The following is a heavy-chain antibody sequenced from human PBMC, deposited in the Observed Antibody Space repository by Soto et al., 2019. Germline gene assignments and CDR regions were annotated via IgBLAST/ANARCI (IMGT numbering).Heavy chain of an antibody. J-gene: IGHJ6*02. CDR3: ARGGGADGMDV. CDR2: ISNDGDNT. V-gene: IGHV3-30-3*01. CDR1: GFNFITYA. D-gene: IGHD1-26*01. Sequence: QGQLVESGGGVVQPGRSLRLSCAASGFNFITYAMHWVRQAPGKGLEWLAIISNDGDNTYYADSVKGRFTISRSSSQNTVYLQMNSLRPDDTAFYYCARGGGADGMDVWGQGTTVTV.